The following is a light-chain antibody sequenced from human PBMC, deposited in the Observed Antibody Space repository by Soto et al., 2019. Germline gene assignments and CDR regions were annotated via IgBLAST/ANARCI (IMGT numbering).Light chain of an antibody. CDR3: QQYYSYPLT. CDR2: AAS. J-gene: IGKJ1*01. V-gene: IGKV1-8*01. CDR1: QGISSY. Sequence: AIRMTQSPSSFSASTGDRVTITCRASQGISSYLAWYQQKTGKAPKLLIYAASTLPSGVPSRFSGSGSGTDLTLTISCLQSEDFATYYCQQYYSYPLTFGQGTKVEIK.